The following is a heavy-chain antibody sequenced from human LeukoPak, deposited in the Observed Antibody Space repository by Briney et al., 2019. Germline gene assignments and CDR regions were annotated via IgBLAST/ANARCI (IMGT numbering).Heavy chain of an antibody. D-gene: IGHD4-23*01. CDR1: GFTFSTYG. CDR3: ARRGDGGRSFDY. V-gene: IGHV3-23*01. Sequence: PGGSLRLSCAASGFTFSTYGMSWVRQAPGKGLQRVSGITASGDGTYYADSVKGRFTISRDNSKNTLYLQVNSLRAEDTAVYYCARRGDGGRSFDYWGQGTLVTVSS. J-gene: IGHJ4*02. CDR2: ITASGDGT.